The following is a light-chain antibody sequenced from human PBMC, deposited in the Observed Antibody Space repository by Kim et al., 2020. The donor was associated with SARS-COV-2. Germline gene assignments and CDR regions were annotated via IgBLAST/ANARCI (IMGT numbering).Light chain of an antibody. Sequence: ALGQTVRITCQGDSLRSYYASWYQQKPGQPPVLVIYAKNNRPSGIPDRFSGSSSGNTASLTITGAQAEDEADYYCNSRDSSGKHVVIGGGTQLTVL. J-gene: IGLJ2*01. V-gene: IGLV3-19*01. CDR2: AKN. CDR1: SLRSYY. CDR3: NSRDSSGKHVV.